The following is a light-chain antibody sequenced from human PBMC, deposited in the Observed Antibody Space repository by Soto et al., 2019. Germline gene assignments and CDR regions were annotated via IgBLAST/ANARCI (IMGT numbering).Light chain of an antibody. V-gene: IGLV2-11*01. CDR3: CSYAGTYTVV. J-gene: IGLJ2*01. Sequence: QSALTKPRSVSGSPGQSGTISCTGTSSDVGDYNYVSWYQQHPGKAPKFIIYEVSKRPSGVPDRFSGSKSGNTASLTISGLQAEDEADYYCCSYAGTYTVVFGGGTQLTVL. CDR1: SSDVGDYNY. CDR2: EVS.